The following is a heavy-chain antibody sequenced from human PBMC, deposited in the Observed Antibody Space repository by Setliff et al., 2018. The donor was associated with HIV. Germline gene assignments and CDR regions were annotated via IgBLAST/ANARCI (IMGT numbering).Heavy chain of an antibody. V-gene: IGHV4-39*01. CDR2: IHYSGST. J-gene: IGHJ5*02. CDR3: ARHWRGSGWSNWFDP. CDR1: GDSISSSIYH. Sequence: PSETLSLTCTVSGDSISSSIYHWGWIRQPPGKGLEWIGSIHYSGSTNDNPSLKSRVTMSGDTSLKSRLTISVNTSKNQFSLKLTSVTAADTAVYYCARHWRGSGWSNWFDPWGQGTLVTVSS. D-gene: IGHD6-19*01.